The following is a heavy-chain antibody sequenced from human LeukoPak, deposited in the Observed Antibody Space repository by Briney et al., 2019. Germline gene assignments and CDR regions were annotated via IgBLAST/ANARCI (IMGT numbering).Heavy chain of an antibody. CDR1: GGTFSSYA. CDR2: IIPIFGTA. J-gene: IGHJ5*02. Sequence: KVSCXASGGTFSSYAISWVRQAPGQGLEWMGGIIPIFGTANYAQKFQGRVTITTDESTSTAYMELSGLRSEDTAVYYCACSGYYLEGTYNWFDPWGQGTLVTVSS. V-gene: IGHV1-69*05. CDR3: ACSGYYLEGTYNWFDP. D-gene: IGHD3-22*01.